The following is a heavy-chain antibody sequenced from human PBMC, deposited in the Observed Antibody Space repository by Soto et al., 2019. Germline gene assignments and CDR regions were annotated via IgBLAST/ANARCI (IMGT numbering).Heavy chain of an antibody. CDR2: IYYSGGT. Sequence: QVQLQESGPGLVKPSETLSLTCTVSGGSISSYYWSWIRQPPGKGLEWIGYIYYSGGTNYNPSLKSRVTISVDTSKNQYSLKLSSATAADTAVYYCARYWNFNWFDPWGQGTLVTVSS. V-gene: IGHV4-59*01. CDR1: GGSISSYY. D-gene: IGHD1-7*01. CDR3: ARYWNFNWFDP. J-gene: IGHJ5*02.